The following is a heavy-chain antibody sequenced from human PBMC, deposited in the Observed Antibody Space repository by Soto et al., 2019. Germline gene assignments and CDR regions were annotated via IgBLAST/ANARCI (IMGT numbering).Heavy chain of an antibody. CDR2: IKSKTEGGTT. V-gene: IGHV3-15*01. Sequence: EVQLVESGGGLVKHGGSLRLSCAASGFTFSNAWMSWVRQATGTGLEWVGRIKSKTEGGTTDYAAPVKGRFTISRVESNNTLHLEMTSLNSEYKAVYYGSLDLLPVYFGGSYRYSPLNWWGQGTLVNVCS. J-gene: IGHJ1*01. CDR3: SLDLLPVYFGGSYRYSPLNW. CDR1: GFTFSNAW. D-gene: IGHD3-16*02.